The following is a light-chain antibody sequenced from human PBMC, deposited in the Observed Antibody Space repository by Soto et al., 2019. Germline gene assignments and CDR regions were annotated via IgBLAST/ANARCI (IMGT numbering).Light chain of an antibody. Sequence: QSVLTQPASVSGSPGQWITISCTGTSRDIGSYSLVSWYQQVPGKAPKLIIYEVTKGPSGVSSRFSGSKSGNTASLTIAGLQAEDEADYFCCSYAGSRTYIFGGGTKLTVL. CDR2: EVT. J-gene: IGLJ2*01. CDR1: SRDIGSYSL. V-gene: IGLV2-23*02. CDR3: CSYAGSRTYI.